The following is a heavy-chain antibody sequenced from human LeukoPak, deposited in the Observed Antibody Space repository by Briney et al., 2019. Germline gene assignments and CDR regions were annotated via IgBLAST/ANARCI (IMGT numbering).Heavy chain of an antibody. CDR2: INPNSGGT. Sequence: GASVKVSCKASGYTFTGYYMHWVRQAPGQGLEWMGWINPNSGGTNYAQKFQGRVTMTRDTSISTAPLELRSLTSDDTAVYFCARLEGTGYRGGWLDPWGQGSLVTVSS. D-gene: IGHD3-9*01. J-gene: IGHJ5*02. CDR3: ARLEGTGYRGGWLDP. CDR1: GYTFTGYY. V-gene: IGHV1-2*02.